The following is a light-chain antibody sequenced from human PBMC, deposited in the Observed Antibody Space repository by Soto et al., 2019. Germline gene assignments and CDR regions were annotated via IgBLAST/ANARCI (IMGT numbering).Light chain of an antibody. Sequence: ILKKKTPSTLSASVGDRVTITCRASQSISSWLAWYQQKPGKAPKLLIYKASSLESGVPSRFSGSGSGTEFTLTISSLQPDDFATYYCQQYNSQWTFGQGTKVDIK. CDR3: QQYNSQWT. V-gene: IGKV1-5*03. CDR1: QSISSW. J-gene: IGKJ1*01. CDR2: KAS.